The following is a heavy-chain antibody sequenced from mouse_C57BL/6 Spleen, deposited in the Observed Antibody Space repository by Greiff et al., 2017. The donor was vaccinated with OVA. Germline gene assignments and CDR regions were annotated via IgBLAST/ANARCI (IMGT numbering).Heavy chain of an antibody. CDR1: GYTFTSYW. Sequence: QVQLQQPGAELVRPGSSVKLSCKASGYTFTSYWMHWVQQRPIQGLEWIGNIDPSDSETHYNQKFKDKATLTVDKSSSTAYMQLSSLTSEDSAVYYCARFSYDYDWYFDVWGTGTTVTVSS. V-gene: IGHV1-52*01. D-gene: IGHD2-4*01. CDR2: IDPSDSET. CDR3: ARFSYDYDWYFDV. J-gene: IGHJ1*03.